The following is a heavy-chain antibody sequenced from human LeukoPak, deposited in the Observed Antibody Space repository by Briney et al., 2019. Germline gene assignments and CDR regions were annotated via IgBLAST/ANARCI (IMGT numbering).Heavy chain of an antibody. CDR3: ARSPGGAAGYCSSTSCQGLLDY. Sequence: PGGSLRLSCAASGFTFSSYGMHWVRQAPGKGLEWVAFIRYDGSNKFYADSVKGRFTISRDNSKNTLYLQMNSLRPEDTAVYYCARSPGGAAGYCSSTSCQGLLDYWGQGTLVTVSS. V-gene: IGHV3-30*02. CDR1: GFTFSSYG. J-gene: IGHJ4*02. D-gene: IGHD2-2*01. CDR2: IRYDGSNK.